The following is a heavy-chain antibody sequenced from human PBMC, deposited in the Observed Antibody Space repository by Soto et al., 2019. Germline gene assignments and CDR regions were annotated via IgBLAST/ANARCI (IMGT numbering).Heavy chain of an antibody. J-gene: IGHJ3*02. D-gene: IGHD5-12*01. Sequence: PGGSLRLSCAASGFTFSSYAMSWVRQAPGKGLEWVSAISGSGGSTYYADSVKGRFTISRDNSKNTLYLEMNSLRAEDTAVYYCAKDQGMATILDAFDIWGQGTMVTVSS. CDR1: GFTFSSYA. CDR2: ISGSGGST. V-gene: IGHV3-23*01. CDR3: AKDQGMATILDAFDI.